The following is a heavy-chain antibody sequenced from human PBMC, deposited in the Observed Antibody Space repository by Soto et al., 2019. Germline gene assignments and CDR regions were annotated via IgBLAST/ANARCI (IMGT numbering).Heavy chain of an antibody. Sequence: QVHLVETGGGVVQPGTSRRVSCVGSGFTFRSYVIHWVRQAPGKGLEWVALTSYDGSDKYYGDSVRGRFTISRDNSRNTVDLAMDRLRLEETALYFCGRWGATGGFGGWGQGTLVSVSS. D-gene: IGHD3-3*01. CDR3: GRWGATGGFGG. J-gene: IGHJ1*01. V-gene: IGHV3-30*03. CDR1: GFTFRSYV. CDR2: TSYDGSDK.